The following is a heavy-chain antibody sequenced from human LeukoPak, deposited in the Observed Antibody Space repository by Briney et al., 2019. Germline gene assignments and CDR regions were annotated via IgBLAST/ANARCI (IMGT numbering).Heavy chain of an antibody. V-gene: IGHV3-23*01. D-gene: IGHD3-10*01. CDR3: ARGSGSGSYYRALDY. CDR1: GFTFSDYA. J-gene: IGHJ4*02. CDR2: FVGSGDST. Sequence: GGSLRLSCVVSGFTFSDYAMSWVRQAPGKGLEWVSLFVGSGDSTFYADSVKGRLNITRDKSRNTLYMQMNSLRAEDTAIYYCARGSGSGSYYRALDYWGQGTLVTVSS.